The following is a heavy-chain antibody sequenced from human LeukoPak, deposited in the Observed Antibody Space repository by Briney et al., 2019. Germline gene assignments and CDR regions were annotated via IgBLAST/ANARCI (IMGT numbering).Heavy chain of an antibody. V-gene: IGHV1-46*01. Sequence: ASVKVSCKASGYTFTGYYMHWVRQAPGQGLEWMGIINPSGGSTSYAQKFQGRVTMTRDTSTSTVYMELSSLRSEDTAVYYCGRKLLFLEWLFPSYYYYYGMDVWAQGTTVTVSS. CDR1: GYTFTGYY. D-gene: IGHD3-3*01. CDR2: INPSGGST. J-gene: IGHJ6*02. CDR3: GRKLLFLEWLFPSYYYYYGMDV.